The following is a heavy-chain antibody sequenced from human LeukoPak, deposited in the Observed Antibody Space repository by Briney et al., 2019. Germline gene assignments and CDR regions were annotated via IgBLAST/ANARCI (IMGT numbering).Heavy chain of an antibody. CDR2: TRHNTNSYTT. V-gene: IGHV3-72*01. D-gene: IGHD3-10*01. CDR3: ASLYGSGKRWVDP. CDR1: GHTFSDHY. J-gene: IGHJ5*02. Sequence: GGSLRVSCKASGHTFSDHYMDWVRQAPGKGLEWVGRTRHNTNSYTTEYAASVKGRITISRDDSKNSLYLQMNSLKTEDAAVYYCASLYGSGKRWVDPWGQGTLVTVSS.